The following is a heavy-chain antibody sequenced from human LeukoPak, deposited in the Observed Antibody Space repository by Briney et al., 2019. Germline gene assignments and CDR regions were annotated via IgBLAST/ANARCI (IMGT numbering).Heavy chain of an antibody. CDR2: IWYDGSNK. CDR3: ARDGTGSNSGWYIH. D-gene: IGHD6-19*01. J-gene: IGHJ4*02. Sequence: GGSLRLSCGASGFTFSSHGMHWVRQAPGKGLEWVAVIWYDGSNKYYADSVKGRFTISRDNSKNTLYLQMNSLRAEDTAVYYCARDGTGSNSGWYIHWGQGTLVTVSS. CDR1: GFTFSSHG. V-gene: IGHV3-33*01.